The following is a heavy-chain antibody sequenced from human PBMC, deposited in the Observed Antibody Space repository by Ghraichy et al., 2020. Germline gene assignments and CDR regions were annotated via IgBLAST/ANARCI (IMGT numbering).Heavy chain of an antibody. CDR2: IKQDGSEK. Sequence: LSLTCAASGFTFSSYWMSWVRQAPGKGLEWVANIKQDGSEKYYVDSVKGRFTISRDNAKNSLYLQMNSLRAEDTAVYYCARVGGDDFWSGGYFDYWGQGTLVTVSS. J-gene: IGHJ4*02. CDR3: ARVGGDDFWSGGYFDY. CDR1: GFTFSSYW. D-gene: IGHD3-3*01. V-gene: IGHV3-7*01.